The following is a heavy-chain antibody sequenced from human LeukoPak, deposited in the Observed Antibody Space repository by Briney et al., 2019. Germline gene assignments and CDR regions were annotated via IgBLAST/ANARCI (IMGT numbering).Heavy chain of an antibody. J-gene: IGHJ6*03. CDR3: ARALWPPGVYYYYYMDV. Sequence: SETLSLTCTVSGYSISSGYYWGWIRQPPGKGLEWIGSIYHSGSTYYNSSLKSRVTISVDTSKNQFSLKLSSVTAADTAVYYCARALWPPGVYYYYYMDVWGKGTTVTVSS. CDR2: IYHSGST. D-gene: IGHD2/OR15-2a*01. V-gene: IGHV4-38-2*02. CDR1: GYSISSGYY.